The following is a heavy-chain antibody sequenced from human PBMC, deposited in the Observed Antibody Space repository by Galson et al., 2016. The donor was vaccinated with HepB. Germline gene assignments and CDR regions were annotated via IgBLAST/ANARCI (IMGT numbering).Heavy chain of an antibody. CDR1: GGTFSSYA. Sequence: SVKVSCKASGGTFSSYAISWVRQAPGQGLEWMGGIIPIFGAADYAQKFQGRVTITADDSTSTAYMELSSLRSEDTAVYYCARMRVATIIPIGAFDIWGQGTMVTVSS. D-gene: IGHD5-12*01. J-gene: IGHJ3*02. CDR3: ARMRVATIIPIGAFDI. V-gene: IGHV1-69*13. CDR2: IIPIFGAA.